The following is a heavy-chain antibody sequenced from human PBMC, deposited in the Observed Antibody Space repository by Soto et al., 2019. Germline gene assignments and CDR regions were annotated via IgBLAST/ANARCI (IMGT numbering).Heavy chain of an antibody. CDR3: ARGLAYDTYHLFDY. CDR2: IYHSGST. J-gene: IGHJ4*02. V-gene: IGHV4-30-2*01. Sequence: SETLSLTCAVSGGSISSGGYSWSWIRQPPGKGLEWIGYIYHSGSTYYNPSLKSRVTISVDRSKNQFSLKLSSVTAADTAVYYCARGLAYDTYHLFDYWGQGTMVTVYS. D-gene: IGHD3-22*01. CDR1: GGSISSGGYS.